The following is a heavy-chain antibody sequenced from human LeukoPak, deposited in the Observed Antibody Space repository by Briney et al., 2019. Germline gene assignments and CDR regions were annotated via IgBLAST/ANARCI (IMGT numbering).Heavy chain of an antibody. CDR1: GSTSSSYS. D-gene: IGHD5-18*01. CDR2: ISSSSSYI. Sequence: GGSLRLSCAASGSTSSSYSMNWVRQAPGKGLEWVSSISSSSSYIYYADSVKGRFTISRDNAKNSLYLQMNSLRAEDTAVYYCAREDTAMVIPFDYWGQGTLVTVSS. V-gene: IGHV3-21*01. J-gene: IGHJ4*02. CDR3: AREDTAMVIPFDY.